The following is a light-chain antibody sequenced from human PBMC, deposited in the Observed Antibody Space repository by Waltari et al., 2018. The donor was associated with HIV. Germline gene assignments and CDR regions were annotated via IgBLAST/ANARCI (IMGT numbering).Light chain of an antibody. CDR3: QQRSNWPLT. CDR2: EAS. Sequence: EIVFTQSPATLSLSPGERDTLSCRASQSVNRYLAWFQQKPGQAPRLRIYEASNRATGIPARFSGSGSGTDFTLTIASLEPEDFAIYYCQQRSNWPLTFGGGTKVEIK. CDR1: QSVNRY. V-gene: IGKV3-11*01. J-gene: IGKJ4*01.